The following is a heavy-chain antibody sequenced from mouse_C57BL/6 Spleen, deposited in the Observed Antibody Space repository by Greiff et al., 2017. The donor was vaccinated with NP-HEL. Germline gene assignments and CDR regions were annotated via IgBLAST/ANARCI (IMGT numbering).Heavy chain of an antibody. Sequence: EVHLVESGGGLVQPKGSLKLSCAASGFSFNTYAMNWVRQAPGKGLEWVARIRSKSNNYATYYADSVKDRFTISRDDSESMLYLQMNNLKTEDTAMYYCVRESGYYYGSSPYWYFDVWGTGTTVTVSS. J-gene: IGHJ1*03. CDR1: GFSFNTYA. CDR3: VRESGYYYGSSPYWYFDV. V-gene: IGHV10-1*01. CDR2: IRSKSNNYAT. D-gene: IGHD1-1*01.